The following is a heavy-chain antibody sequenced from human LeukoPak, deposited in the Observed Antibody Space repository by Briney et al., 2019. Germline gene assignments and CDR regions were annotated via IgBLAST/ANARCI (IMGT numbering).Heavy chain of an antibody. D-gene: IGHD3-10*01. V-gene: IGHV4-38-2*01. CDR3: ARQGFGKAFDY. CDR2: IYHSGSA. CDR1: GYSISSGYY. J-gene: IGHJ4*02. Sequence: SETLSLTCAVSGYSISSGYYWGWIRQPPGKGLEWIGIIYHSGSAYYNPSLKSRVTISVDTSKNQFSLKLSSVTAADTAVYYCARQGFGKAFDYWGQGTLVTVPS.